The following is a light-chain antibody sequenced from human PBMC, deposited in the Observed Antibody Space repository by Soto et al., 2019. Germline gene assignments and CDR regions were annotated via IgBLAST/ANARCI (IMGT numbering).Light chain of an antibody. Sequence: SDLTQPASVSGAAGRAITISCTGTSSDVGGYNYVSWYQQHPGKAPKLMIYDVSNRPSGVSNRFSGSKSGNTASLTISGLQAEDEADYYCSSYTSSSTRVFGTGTKVTVL. V-gene: IGLV2-14*01. CDR1: SSDVGGYNY. CDR3: SSYTSSSTRV. J-gene: IGLJ1*01. CDR2: DVS.